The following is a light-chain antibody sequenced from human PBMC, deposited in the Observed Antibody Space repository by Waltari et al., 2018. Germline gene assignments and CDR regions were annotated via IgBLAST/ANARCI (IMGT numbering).Light chain of an antibody. Sequence: SYVLAQPPSVSVAPGKTAPLTCGGDKIGSYQWHWYKQKPGQAPLLVIFSDKDRPSGIPERFSGSNSGNTATLTINRVEAGDEAKYYCHVWHPDVDPGVFGTGTEVTV. CDR2: SDK. J-gene: IGLJ1*01. CDR1: KIGSYQ. V-gene: IGLV3-21*04. CDR3: HVWHPDVDPGV.